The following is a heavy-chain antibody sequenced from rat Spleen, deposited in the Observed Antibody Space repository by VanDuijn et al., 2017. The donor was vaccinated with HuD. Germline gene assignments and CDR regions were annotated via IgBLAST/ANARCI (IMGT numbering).Heavy chain of an antibody. V-gene: IGHV3-3*01. CDR1: FYSITSSYR. D-gene: IGHD1-9*01. J-gene: IGHJ1*01. CDR2: INSAGST. CDR3: ASLYGYNYWYFDF. Sequence: EVQLQESGPGLVKPSQSLSLTCSVTFYSITSSYRWSWIRKFPGNKLEWMGYINSAGSTNYNPSLKSRISITRDTSKNQFFLQVNSVTTEDTATYYCASLYGYNYWYFDFWGPGTMVTVSS.